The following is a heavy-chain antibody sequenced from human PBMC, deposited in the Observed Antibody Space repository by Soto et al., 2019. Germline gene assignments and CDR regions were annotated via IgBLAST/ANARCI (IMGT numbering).Heavy chain of an antibody. CDR1: GFTFSNYA. CDR2: IGGGDDI. D-gene: IGHD3-3*02. V-gene: IGHV3-23*01. Sequence: GGSLRLSCEASGFTFSNYAMAWVRQTPGEGPEWVSTIGGGDDIFYAESVQGRFIISRDDSRSTMYLQMDNLRVEDTAIYFCAKDSISYNGIYNAFDVWGQGTVVTVS. J-gene: IGHJ3*01. CDR3: AKDSISYNGIYNAFDV.